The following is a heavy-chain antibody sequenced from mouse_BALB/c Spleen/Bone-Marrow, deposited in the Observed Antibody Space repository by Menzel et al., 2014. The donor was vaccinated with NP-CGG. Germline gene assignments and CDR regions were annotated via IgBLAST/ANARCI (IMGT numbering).Heavy chain of an antibody. Sequence: EVKLVESGGGLVQPGGSRKLSCAASGFTFSSFGMHWVRQAPEKGLEWVAYISNGSSTIYYADTVKGRFTISRDNPKNTLFLQMTSLRSEDTAMYYCARGRPIYHGNLYAMDYWGQGTSVTVSS. J-gene: IGHJ4*01. CDR1: GFTFSSFG. D-gene: IGHD2-1*01. CDR3: ARGRPIYHGNLYAMDY. CDR2: ISNGSSTI. V-gene: IGHV5-17*02.